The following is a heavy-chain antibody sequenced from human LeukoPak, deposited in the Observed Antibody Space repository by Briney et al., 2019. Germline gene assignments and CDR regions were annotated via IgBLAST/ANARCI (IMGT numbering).Heavy chain of an antibody. Sequence: ASVKVSCKASGYTFTSYGISWVRQAPGQGLEWMGWISAYNGNTNYAQKLQGRVTMTTDTSTSTAYMELRSLRSDDTAVYYCARGDIVVVPAPYAMDVWGQGTLVTVSS. J-gene: IGHJ4*02. CDR1: GYTFTSYG. D-gene: IGHD2-2*01. CDR3: ARGDIVVVPAPYAMDV. CDR2: ISAYNGNT. V-gene: IGHV1-18*01.